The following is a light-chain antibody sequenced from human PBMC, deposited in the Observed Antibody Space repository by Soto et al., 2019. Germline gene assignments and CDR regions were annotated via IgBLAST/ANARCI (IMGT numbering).Light chain of an antibody. CDR1: QSISDW. V-gene: IGKV1-5*01. CDR3: QQTKSYPST. Sequence: DTQMTQSPSSLSASVGDRVTITCRASQSISDWLAWYQQKPGKAPKLLIYGASILQSGVPSGFSGSGFGTDFTLTISSLRAEDFAIYFCQQTKSYPSTFGGGTKVDIK. J-gene: IGKJ4*01. CDR2: GAS.